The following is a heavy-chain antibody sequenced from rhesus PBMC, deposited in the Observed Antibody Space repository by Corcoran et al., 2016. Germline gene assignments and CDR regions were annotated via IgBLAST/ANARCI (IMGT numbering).Heavy chain of an antibody. V-gene: IGHV4-73*01. CDR1: GGSISGYYY. CDR3: AREAYDSGADY. CDR2: IYGNSAST. D-gene: IGHD3-28*01. J-gene: IGHJ4*01. Sequence: QVQLQQWGEGLVKPSETLSLTCAVYGGSISGYYYWSWIRQPPGKGLVWIGYIYGNSASTNYNPSFKNRVTSSKDTSKNQFSLKLSSVTAADTAVYYCAREAYDSGADYWGQGVLVTVSS.